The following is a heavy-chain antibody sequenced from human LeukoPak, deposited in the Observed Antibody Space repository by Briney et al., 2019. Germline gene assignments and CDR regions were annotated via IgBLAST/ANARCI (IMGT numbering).Heavy chain of an antibody. J-gene: IGHJ4*02. Sequence: GGSLRLSCAASGFTFSNDWMHWVRQVPGKGLVWVARVTSDGSGTSYAESVKGRFTISRDNAKNSLYLQMNSLRAEDTAVYYCARMNYVSSGWGAPFDYWGQGTLVTVSS. CDR2: VTSDGSGT. CDR1: GFTFSNDW. V-gene: IGHV3-74*01. D-gene: IGHD1-7*01. CDR3: ARMNYVSSGWGAPFDY.